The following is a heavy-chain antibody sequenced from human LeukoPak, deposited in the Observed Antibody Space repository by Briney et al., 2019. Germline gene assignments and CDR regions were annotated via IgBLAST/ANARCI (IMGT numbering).Heavy chain of an antibody. V-gene: IGHV1-69*04. D-gene: IGHD5-12*01. CDR2: IIPILGIA. J-gene: IGHJ3*01. CDR3: ARMAMMPGFAFDL. Sequence: SVTVSCKASGGTFSSYAISWVRQAPGQGLEWMGRIIPILGIANYAQKFQGRVTITADKSTSTAYMELSSLRSEDTAVYYCARMAMMPGFAFDLWGQGTMVSVSS. CDR1: GGTFSSYA.